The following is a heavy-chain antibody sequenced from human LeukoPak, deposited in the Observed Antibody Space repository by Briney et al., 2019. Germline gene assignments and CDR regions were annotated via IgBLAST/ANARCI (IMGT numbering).Heavy chain of an antibody. CDR3: ARSFADIVVVPAAAVYNDY. Sequence: ASVKVSCKASGYTFTSYGISWVRQAPGQGLEWMGWISAYNGNTNYAQKLQGRVTMTTDTSTSTAYMELRSLRSDDTAVYYCARSFADIVVVPAAAVYNDYWGQGTLVTVSS. D-gene: IGHD2-2*01. CDR2: ISAYNGNT. CDR1: GYTFTSYG. V-gene: IGHV1-18*01. J-gene: IGHJ4*02.